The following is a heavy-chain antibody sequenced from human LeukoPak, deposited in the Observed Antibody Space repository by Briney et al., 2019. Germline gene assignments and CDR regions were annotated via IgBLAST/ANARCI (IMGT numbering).Heavy chain of an antibody. D-gene: IGHD1-1*01. CDR2: ISYDGSNK. Sequence: PGGSLRLSCAASGFTFSSYSMNWVRQAPGKGLEWVAVISYDGSNKYYADSVKGRFTISRDNSKNTLYLQMNSLRAEDTAVYYCARVGRDHWNDVEDLDYWGQGTLVTVSS. CDR3: ARVGRDHWNDVEDLDY. V-gene: IGHV3-30-3*01. CDR1: GFTFSSYS. J-gene: IGHJ4*02.